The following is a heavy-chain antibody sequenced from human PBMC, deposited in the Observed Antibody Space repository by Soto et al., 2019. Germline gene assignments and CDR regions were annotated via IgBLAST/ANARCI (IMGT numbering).Heavy chain of an antibody. J-gene: IGHJ5*02. D-gene: IGHD6-13*01. CDR1: GGSISSSNW. CDR3: ARGRDSRSWYGNNWFDP. CDR2: IYHSGST. Sequence: PSETLSLTCAVSGGSISSSNWWSWVRQPPGKGLEWIGEIYHSGSTNYNPSLKSRVTISVDKSKNQFSLKLSSVTAADTAVYYCARGRDSRSWYGNNWFDPSGQGPLVTVYS. V-gene: IGHV4-4*02.